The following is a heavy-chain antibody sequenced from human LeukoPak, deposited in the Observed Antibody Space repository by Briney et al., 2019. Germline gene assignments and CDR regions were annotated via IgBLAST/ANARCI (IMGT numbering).Heavy chain of an antibody. CDR3: ARYGSGTSSYYYYYYGMDV. V-gene: IGHV6-1*01. Sequence: SQTLSLTCAIPGDSVSSNSAAWNWIRQSPSRGLEWLGRTYYRSKWYNDYAVSVKCRITINPDTSKDQFSLQLNSVTPEDTAVYYCARYGSGTSSYYYYYYGMDVWGQGTTVTVSS. J-gene: IGHJ6*02. CDR2: TYYRSKWYN. CDR1: GDSVSSNSAA. D-gene: IGHD3-10*01.